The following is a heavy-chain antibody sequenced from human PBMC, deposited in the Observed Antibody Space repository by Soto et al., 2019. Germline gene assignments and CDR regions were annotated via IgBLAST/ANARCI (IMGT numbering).Heavy chain of an antibody. CDR1: GYTFTSYY. J-gene: IGHJ5*02. D-gene: IGHD5-18*01. CDR3: ARVYPSDTRYGYVGNNWFDP. CDR2: INPSGGST. V-gene: IGHV1-46*03. Sequence: QVQLVQSGAEVKKPGASVKVSCKASGYTFTSYYMHWVRQAPGQGLEWMGIINPSGGSTSYAQKFQGRVTMTRDKSTSTVYMEVSSLRSEDTAVYYCARVYPSDTRYGYVGNNWFDPWGQGTLVTVSS.